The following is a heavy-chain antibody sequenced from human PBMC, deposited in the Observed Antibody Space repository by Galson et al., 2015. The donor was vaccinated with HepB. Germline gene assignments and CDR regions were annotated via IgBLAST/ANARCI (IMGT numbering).Heavy chain of an antibody. Sequence: SLRLSCAASGFTFSSYTMNWVRQAPGKGLEWVSSISSSSSYIYYADSVKGRFTISRDNAKNSLYLQMNSLRAEDTAVYYCAREEYKWNYWQHWGQGTLVTVSS. CDR3: AREEYKWNYWQH. V-gene: IGHV3-21*01. D-gene: IGHD1-7*01. CDR2: ISSSSSYI. CDR1: GFTFSSYT. J-gene: IGHJ1*01.